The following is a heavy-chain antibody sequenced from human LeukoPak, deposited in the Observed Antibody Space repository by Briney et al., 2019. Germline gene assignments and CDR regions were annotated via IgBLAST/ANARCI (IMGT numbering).Heavy chain of an antibody. V-gene: IGHV1-69*05. CDR2: IIPIFGTA. D-gene: IGHD2-2*01. CDR1: GGTFSSYA. CDR3: ARDLRYCSSTSCHIGGAEAFDI. Sequence: SVKVSCKASGGTFSSYAISWVRQAPGQGLEWMGGIIPIFGTANYAQKFQGRVTITTDESTSTAYMELSSLRSEDTAVYYCARDLRYCSSTSCHIGGAEAFDIWGQGTMVTVSS. J-gene: IGHJ3*02.